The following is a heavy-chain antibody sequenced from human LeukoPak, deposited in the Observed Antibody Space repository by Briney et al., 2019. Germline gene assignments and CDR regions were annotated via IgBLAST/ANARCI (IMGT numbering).Heavy chain of an antibody. D-gene: IGHD3-22*01. CDR1: GYTFTSYY. J-gene: IGHJ4*02. V-gene: IGHV1-69*13. CDR2: IIPIFGTA. CDR3: ARSSSYYYDSSGYFLANPSYYFDY. Sequence: SVKVSCKASGYTFTSYYMHWVRQAPGQGLEWVGGIIPIFGTANYAQKFQGRVTITADESTSTAYMELSSLRSEDTAVYYCARSSSYYYDSSGYFLANPSYYFDYWGQGTLVTVSS.